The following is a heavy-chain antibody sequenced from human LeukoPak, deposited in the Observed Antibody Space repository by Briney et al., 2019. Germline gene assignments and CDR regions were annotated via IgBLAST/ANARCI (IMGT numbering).Heavy chain of an antibody. CDR1: GFTFSAYT. D-gene: IGHD2-2*01. V-gene: IGHV3-11*04. CDR3: ARGGSLRYQLPSDWFDP. CDR2: ISSSGSTI. Sequence: GGSLRLSCAASGFTFSAYTMNWIRQAPGKGLEWVSYISSSGSTIYYADSVKGRFTISRDNAKNSLYLQMNSLRAEDTAVYYCARGGSLRYQLPSDWFDPWSQGTLVTVSS. J-gene: IGHJ5*02.